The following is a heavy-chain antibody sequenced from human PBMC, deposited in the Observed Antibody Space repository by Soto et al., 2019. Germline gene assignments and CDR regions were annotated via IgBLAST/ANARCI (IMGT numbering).Heavy chain of an antibody. CDR2: ISYDGSNK. J-gene: IGHJ4*02. Sequence: QVQLVESGGGVVQPGRSLRLSCAASGFTFSSYAMHWVRQAPGKGLEWVAVISYDGSNKYYADSVKGRFTISRDNSKNTLYLQMNSLRAEDTAVYYCARDKDIVVVVAAKGYFDYWGQGTLVTVSS. V-gene: IGHV3-30-3*01. D-gene: IGHD2-15*01. CDR1: GFTFSSYA. CDR3: ARDKDIVVVVAAKGYFDY.